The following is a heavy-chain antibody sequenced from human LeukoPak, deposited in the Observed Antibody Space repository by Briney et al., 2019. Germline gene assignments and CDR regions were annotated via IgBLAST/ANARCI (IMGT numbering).Heavy chain of an antibody. V-gene: IGHV3-23*01. Sequence: GGSLRLSCAASGFTFNSYAMSWVRQAPWERLQWVSGISDSGGNTYYADSVRGRFAISRDNSKNTLYLQMNSLRAEDTAVYYCARHRSSWLIDYWGQGTLVTVSS. CDR1: GFTFNSYA. CDR3: ARHRSSWLIDY. J-gene: IGHJ4*02. CDR2: ISDSGGNT. D-gene: IGHD6-6*01.